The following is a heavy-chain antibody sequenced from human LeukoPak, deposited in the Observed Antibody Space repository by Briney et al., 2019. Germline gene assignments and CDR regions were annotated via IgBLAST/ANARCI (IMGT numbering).Heavy chain of an antibody. Sequence: PSQTLSPTCTVSGGSISSGSYYWSWIRQPAGKGLEWIGRIYTSGSTNYNPSLKSRVTISVDTSKNQFSLKLSSVTAADTAVYYCAREGEYYYDSSGYYGYFDLWGRGTLVTVSS. CDR2: IYTSGST. CDR1: GGSISSGSYY. D-gene: IGHD3-22*01. V-gene: IGHV4-61*02. CDR3: AREGEYYYDSSGYYGYFDL. J-gene: IGHJ2*01.